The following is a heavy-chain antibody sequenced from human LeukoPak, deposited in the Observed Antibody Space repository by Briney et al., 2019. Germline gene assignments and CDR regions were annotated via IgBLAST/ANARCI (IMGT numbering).Heavy chain of an antibody. J-gene: IGHJ5*02. D-gene: IGHD5-24*01. CDR1: GGSISSYY. CDR3: ARDGEMATTTYNWFDT. Sequence: SETLSLTCTVSGGSISSYYWSWNRQPPGKGLEWIGYIYYSGSTNYNPSLKSRVTISVDTSKNQFSLKLSSVTAADTAVYYCARDGEMATTTYNWFDTWGQGTLVTVSS. CDR2: IYYSGST. V-gene: IGHV4-59*01.